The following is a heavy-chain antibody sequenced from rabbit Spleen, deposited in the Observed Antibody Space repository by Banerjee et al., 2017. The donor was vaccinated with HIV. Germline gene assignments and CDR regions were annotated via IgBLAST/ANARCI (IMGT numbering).Heavy chain of an antibody. V-gene: IGHV1S7*01. CDR3: VRDTWHFKL. CDR1: GFDFRRYY. Sequence: QVKETGGGLVQPGGSLTLSCKASGFDFRRYYLSWVRQAPGKGLEWIGYIDPVFGSTYYATWVNGRFTISSHNAQNTVDLQMNSLTAADTATYFCVRDTWHFKLWGPGTLVTVS. D-gene: IGHD3-1*01. CDR2: IDPVFGST. J-gene: IGHJ4*01.